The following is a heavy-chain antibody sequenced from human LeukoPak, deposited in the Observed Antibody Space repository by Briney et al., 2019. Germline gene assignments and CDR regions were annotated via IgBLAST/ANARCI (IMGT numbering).Heavy chain of an antibody. D-gene: IGHD5-12*01. CDR1: GFTVSSNY. Sequence: PGGSLRLSCAASGFTVSSNYMSWVRQAPGKGLEWVSVIYSAGRTYYADSVEGRFTISRDNSKNTLYLQMDSLRTEDTAVYYCAGDSGYTGSDAFDIWGQGTMVTVSS. J-gene: IGHJ3*02. CDR3: AGDSGYTGSDAFDI. V-gene: IGHV3-66*02. CDR2: IYSAGRT.